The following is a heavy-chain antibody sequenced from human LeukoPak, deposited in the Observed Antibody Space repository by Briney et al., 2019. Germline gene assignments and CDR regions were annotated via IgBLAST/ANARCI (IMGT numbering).Heavy chain of an antibody. D-gene: IGHD5-18*01. J-gene: IGHJ6*04. Sequence: GGSLRLSCAASGFTFSSYGMHWVRQAPGKGLEWVAVIWYDGSNKYYADSVKGRFTISRDNSKNTLYLQMNSLRAEDTAVYYCAKDTAMVTYREYYYYGMDVWGKGTTVTVSS. CDR2: IWYDGSNK. CDR3: AKDTAMVTYREYYYYGMDV. CDR1: GFTFSSYG. V-gene: IGHV3-33*06.